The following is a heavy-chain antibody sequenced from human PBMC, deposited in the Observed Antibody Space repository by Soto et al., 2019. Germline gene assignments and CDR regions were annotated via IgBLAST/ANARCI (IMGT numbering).Heavy chain of an antibody. CDR1: GGTFSSYA. J-gene: IGHJ6*02. D-gene: IGHD3-9*01. Sequence: QVQLVQSGAEVKKPGSSVKVSCKASGGTFSSYAISWVRQAPGQGLEWMGGIIPIFGTANYAQKFQGRVTITADESTSTAYMVLSSLRSEDTAVYYCARGHYDILTGYYYYYYGMDVWGQGTTVTVSS. CDR3: ARGHYDILTGYYYYYYGMDV. V-gene: IGHV1-69*01. CDR2: IIPIFGTA.